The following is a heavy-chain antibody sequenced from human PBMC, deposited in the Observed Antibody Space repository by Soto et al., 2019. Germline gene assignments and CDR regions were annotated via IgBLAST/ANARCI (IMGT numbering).Heavy chain of an antibody. CDR1: GYTFTGYY. Sequence: ASVKVSCKASGYTFTGYYMHWVRQAPGQGLEWMGWINPNSGGTNYAQKFQGWVTMTRDTSISTAYMELSRLRSDDTAVYYCARGRGGSYFFGSRSNWFDPLGQGTLVTVSS. D-gene: IGHD1-26*01. V-gene: IGHV1-2*04. CDR3: ARGRGGSYFFGSRSNWFDP. CDR2: INPNSGGT. J-gene: IGHJ5*02.